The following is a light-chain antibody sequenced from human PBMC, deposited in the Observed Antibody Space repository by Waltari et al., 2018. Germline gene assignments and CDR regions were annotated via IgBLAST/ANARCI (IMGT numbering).Light chain of an antibody. CDR2: EKN. J-gene: IGLJ2*01. V-gene: IGLV3-19*01. CDR3: NSRDSSGDLMV. Sequence: SSEPTQDPAVSVALGQTVRITCQGDSLKNYFVSCYQRKPGQAPVVVIHEKNNRPSGIPDRVSASSSGNKASLTITGAQAEDEGDYYCNSRDSSGDLMVFGGGTKLTVL. CDR1: SLKNYF.